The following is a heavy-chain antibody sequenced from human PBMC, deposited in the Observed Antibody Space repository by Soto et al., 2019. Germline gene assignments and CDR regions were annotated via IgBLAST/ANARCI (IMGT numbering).Heavy chain of an antibody. J-gene: IGHJ3*02. CDR1: GFTVSSNY. CDR2: IYSGGST. CDR3: ARVKNDVTGEAFDI. D-gene: IGHD3-10*01. Sequence: GGSLRLSCAASGFTVSSNYMSWVRQAPGKGLEWVSVIYSGGSTYYADSVKGRFTISRDNSKNTLYLQMNSLRAEDTAVYYCARVKNDVTGEAFDIWGQGTMVTVSS. V-gene: IGHV3-66*01.